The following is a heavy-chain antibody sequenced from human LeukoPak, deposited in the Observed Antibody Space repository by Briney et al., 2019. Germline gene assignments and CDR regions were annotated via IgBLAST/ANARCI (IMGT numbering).Heavy chain of an antibody. J-gene: IGHJ4*02. CDR1: GFTFSNYG. Sequence: GGSLRLSCAASGFTFSNYGMHWVRQAPGKGLEWVSSISSSSSYIYYADSVKGRFTISRDNAKNSLYLQMNSLRAEDTAVYYCARGMTTVTTAFDYWGQGTLVTVSS. V-gene: IGHV3-21*01. D-gene: IGHD4-17*01. CDR3: ARGMTTVTTAFDY. CDR2: ISSSSSYI.